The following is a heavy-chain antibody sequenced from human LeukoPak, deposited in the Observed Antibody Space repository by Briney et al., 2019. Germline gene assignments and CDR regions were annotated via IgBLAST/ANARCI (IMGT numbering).Heavy chain of an antibody. D-gene: IGHD6-19*01. V-gene: IGHV3-48*03. J-gene: IGHJ4*02. CDR3: AREMYSSVDY. Sequence: GGSLRLSCAASGFTFSSYEMNWVRQAPGKGLEWVSYISSSGSTIYYADSVKGRFTISRDNAKNSLYLQMNSLRAEDTAVYYCAREMYSSVDYWGQGTLVTVSS. CDR2: ISSSGSTI. CDR1: GFTFSSYE.